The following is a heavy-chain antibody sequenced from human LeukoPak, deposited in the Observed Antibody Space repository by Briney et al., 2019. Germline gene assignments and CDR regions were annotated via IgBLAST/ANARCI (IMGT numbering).Heavy chain of an antibody. J-gene: IGHJ6*02. V-gene: IGHV1-69*13. D-gene: IGHD2-2*01. CDR1: GGTFSSYA. CDR3: AADPVRTSRGYYGMDV. Sequence: SVKVSCKASGGTFSSYAISWVRQAPGQGLEWMGGIIPVFGTANYAQKFQGRVTITADESTSTAYMELSSLRSEDTAVYYCAADPVRTSRGYYGMDVWGQGTTVTVSS. CDR2: IIPVFGTA.